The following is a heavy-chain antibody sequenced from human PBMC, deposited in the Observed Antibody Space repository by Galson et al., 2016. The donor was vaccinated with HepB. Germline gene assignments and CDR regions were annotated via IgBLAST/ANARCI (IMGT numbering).Heavy chain of an antibody. D-gene: IGHD6-13*01. Sequence: ETLSLTCSVSGDSVRGYYWNWIRQPPGKALEWIAYFFDSENTDYNPSLKSRVTISVATSKNIVTLNLRSVTPAAQAAYYCSRARRPFFILWYTGDASDLWGQGTAATVSS. CDR1: GDSVRGYY. V-gene: IGHV4-59*02. J-gene: IGHJ3*01. CDR2: FFDSENT. CDR3: SRARRPFFILWYTGDASDL.